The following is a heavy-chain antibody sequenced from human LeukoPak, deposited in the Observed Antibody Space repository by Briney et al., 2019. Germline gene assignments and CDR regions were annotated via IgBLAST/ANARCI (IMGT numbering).Heavy chain of an antibody. J-gene: IGHJ4*02. D-gene: IGHD6-25*01. Sequence: SVKVSCKASGGTFSSYAISWVRQAPGQGLEWMGRIIPILGIANYAQKFQGRVTITADKSTSTAYMELSRLRSDDTAVYYCARGANPRAVSSGGYWGQGTLVTVSS. CDR3: ARGANPRAVSSGGY. V-gene: IGHV1-69*04. CDR1: GGTFSSYA. CDR2: IIPILGIA.